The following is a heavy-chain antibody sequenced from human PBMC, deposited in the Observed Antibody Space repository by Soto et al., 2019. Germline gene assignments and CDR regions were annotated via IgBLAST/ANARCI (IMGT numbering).Heavy chain of an antibody. D-gene: IGHD6-13*01. CDR1: GYTFISYA. V-gene: IGHV1-3*01. Sequence: ASVKVSCKASGYTFISYAMHWVRQAPGQRLEWMGWINAGNGNTKYSQKFQGRVTITRDTSASTAYMELSSLRSEDTAVYYCARTAAAGKYYNGMDVWGQGTTVTVSS. CDR2: INAGNGNT. CDR3: ARTAAAGKYYNGMDV. J-gene: IGHJ6*02.